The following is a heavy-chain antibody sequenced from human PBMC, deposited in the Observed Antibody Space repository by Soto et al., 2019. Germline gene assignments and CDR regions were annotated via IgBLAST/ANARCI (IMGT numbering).Heavy chain of an antibody. D-gene: IGHD3-22*01. J-gene: IGHJ4*02. CDR1: GGSISGRNW. CDR3: TRLIYDSRLNYFYFDL. CDR2: VFHSGDT. Sequence: QVHLQESGPGLVKPSGTLSLTCVVSGGSISGRNWWSWVRQAPGKGLEWIGEVFHSGDTTYSPSLRSRVTISVDKSKNQFSLNLISVTAADTAVYYCTRLIYDSRLNYFYFDLCGQGALVTVSS. V-gene: IGHV4-4*02.